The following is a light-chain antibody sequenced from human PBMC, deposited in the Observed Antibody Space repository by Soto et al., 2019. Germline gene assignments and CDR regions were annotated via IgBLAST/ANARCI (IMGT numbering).Light chain of an antibody. J-gene: IGKJ2*03. CDR3: QQSSSTPHS. Sequence: DIQMTQSPSSLSASLGDRVTITCRASQTINNYLHWYQQRPGEAPKLLIYSASNLQTGVPPRFSGSGSGTHFTLTISRLQPEDFATYYCQQSSSTPHSFGQGTIVEIK. CDR2: SAS. V-gene: IGKV1-39*01. CDR1: QTINNY.